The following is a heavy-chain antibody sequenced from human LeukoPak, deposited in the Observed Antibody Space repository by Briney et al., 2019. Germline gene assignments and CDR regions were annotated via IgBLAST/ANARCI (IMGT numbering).Heavy chain of an antibody. CDR3: ARDKGYGRDGYNFGY. D-gene: IGHD5-24*01. Sequence: PSETLSLTCTVSGGSISSSNYYWGWIRQPPGKGLEWIGSIHYRGNTYYNPSLKSRVTISVDTSKNQFSLKLSSVTAADTAVYYCARDKGYGRDGYNFGYWGQGTLVTVSS. V-gene: IGHV4-39*07. J-gene: IGHJ4*02. CDR1: GGSISSSNYY. CDR2: IHYRGNT.